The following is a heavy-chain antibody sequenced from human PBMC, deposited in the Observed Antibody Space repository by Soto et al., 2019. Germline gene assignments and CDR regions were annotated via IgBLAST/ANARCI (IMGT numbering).Heavy chain of an antibody. CDR3: ARLPGALVAVLYIYPLDGREAMSDVDV. J-gene: IGHJ6*02. Sequence: QMQLVESGGGVVQPGESLRLSCAASGFTFNYYPMPWVRQTPGKGLEWVAVISFDGSNKFYADSVKGRFTVSRDNSKNMLYLQLNSLRPEDAAVYYCARLPGALVAVLYIYPLDGREAMSDVDVWGQGTTVSVSS. D-gene: IGHD6-19*01. V-gene: IGHV3-30-3*01. CDR2: ISFDGSNK. CDR1: GFTFNYYP.